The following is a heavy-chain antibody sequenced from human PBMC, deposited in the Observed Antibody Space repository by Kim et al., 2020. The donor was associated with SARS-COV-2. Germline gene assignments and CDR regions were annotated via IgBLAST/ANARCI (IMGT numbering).Heavy chain of an antibody. Sequence: GGSLRLSCAASGFTFSSYAMSWVRQAPGKGLEWVSAISGSSGSTYYADSVKGRFTISRDNSKNTLYLQMNSLRAEDTAVYYCAKDHKGIMITFEKFDYWGQGTLVTVSS. CDR1: GFTFSSYA. CDR2: ISGSSGST. D-gene: IGHD3-16*01. J-gene: IGHJ4*02. CDR3: AKDHKGIMITFEKFDY. V-gene: IGHV3-23*01.